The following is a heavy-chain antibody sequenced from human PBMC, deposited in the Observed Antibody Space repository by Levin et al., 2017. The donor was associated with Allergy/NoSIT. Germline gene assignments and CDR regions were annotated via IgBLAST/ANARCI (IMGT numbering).Heavy chain of an antibody. J-gene: IGHJ4*02. CDR1: GFTFSSYA. D-gene: IGHD6-19*01. Sequence: GGSLRLSCAASGFTFSSYAMHWVRQAPGKGLEWVAVISYDGSNKYYADSVKGRFTISRDNSKNTLYLQMNSLRAEDTAVYYCARGIGWLGSGWYWGQGTLVTVSS. CDR2: ISYDGSNK. V-gene: IGHV3-30-3*01. CDR3: ARGIGWLGSGWY.